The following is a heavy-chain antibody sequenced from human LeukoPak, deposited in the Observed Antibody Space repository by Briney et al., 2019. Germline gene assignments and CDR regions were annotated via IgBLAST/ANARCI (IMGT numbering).Heavy chain of an antibody. CDR1: GYTFTGYY. Sequence: ASVKVSCKASGYTFTGYYMHWVRQAPGQGLEWMGGIIPIFGTANYAQKFQGRVTITADESTSTAYMELSSLRSEDTAVYYCTREGAVAGVHYYYGMDVWGQGTTVTVSS. CDR3: TREGAVAGVHYYYGMDV. V-gene: IGHV1-69*13. D-gene: IGHD6-19*01. CDR2: IIPIFGTA. J-gene: IGHJ6*02.